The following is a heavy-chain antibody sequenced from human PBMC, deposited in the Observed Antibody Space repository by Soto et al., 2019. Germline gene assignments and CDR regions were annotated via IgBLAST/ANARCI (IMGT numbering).Heavy chain of an antibody. V-gene: IGHV1-3*01. Sequence: ASVKVSCKASGYAFTNSLMNWLRQAPGERPEWVGWINAGSGDTEYSQKLQGRVTITRDTSATTAYMELSSLSSEDTAVYYCARHAVLDYGGQGAQVTVSS. CDR3: ARHAVLDY. D-gene: IGHD2-8*01. J-gene: IGHJ4*02. CDR1: GYAFTNSL. CDR2: INAGSGDT.